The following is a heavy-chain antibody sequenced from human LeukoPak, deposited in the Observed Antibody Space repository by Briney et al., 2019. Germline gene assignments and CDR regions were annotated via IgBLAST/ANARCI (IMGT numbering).Heavy chain of an antibody. V-gene: IGHV1-8*01. CDR1: GYTFTSYD. Sequence: ASVKVSCXASGYTFTSYDINWVRRATGQGLEWMGWMNPDSGNTGYAQKFQDRVTMTRNTSISTAYMELSSLRSEDTAVYYCARAQYGDYYFDYWGQGTLVTVSS. D-gene: IGHD4-17*01. J-gene: IGHJ4*02. CDR2: MNPDSGNT. CDR3: ARAQYGDYYFDY.